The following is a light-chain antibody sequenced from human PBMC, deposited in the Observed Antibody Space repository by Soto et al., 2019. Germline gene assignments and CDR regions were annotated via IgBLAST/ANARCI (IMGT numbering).Light chain of an antibody. CDR1: LSLSSS. V-gene: IGKV3-15*01. J-gene: IGKJ5*01. CDR2: GAS. Sequence: IVWAPCPGTLSISPGERSTLACRASLSLSSSYIAWYQQKPGQAPRLLIYGASTRATGIPARFSVTGSETDFTLTSSGLQSEDSAVYFCQQYTNLPFSFGQGTRLEIK. CDR3: QQYTNLPFS.